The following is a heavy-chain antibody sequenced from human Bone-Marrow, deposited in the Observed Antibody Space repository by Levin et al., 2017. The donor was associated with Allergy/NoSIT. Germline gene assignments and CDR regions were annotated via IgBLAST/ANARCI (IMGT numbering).Heavy chain of an antibody. CDR1: GFTFSSYW. V-gene: IGHV3-74*01. Sequence: GGSLRLSCAASGFTFSSYWMHWVRQVPGKGLVWVSRINTDGSSTNSADSVKGRFTVSRDNARNTLYLQLNGLRAEDTAIYYCARGCDGACYGTHWGQGALVTVSS. CDR3: ARGCDGACYGTH. J-gene: IGHJ4*02. D-gene: IGHD2-21*02. CDR2: INTDGSST.